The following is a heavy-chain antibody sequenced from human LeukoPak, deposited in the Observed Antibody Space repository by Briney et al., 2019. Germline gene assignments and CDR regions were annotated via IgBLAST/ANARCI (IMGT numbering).Heavy chain of an antibody. CDR2: ISSSSSYI. CDR3: ASKGYCSGGSCYGRTFDI. Sequence: PGGSLRLSCAASGFIFSSYSMNWVRQAPGKGLEWVSSISSSSSYIYYADSVKGRFTISRDNAKNSLYLQMNSLRAEDTAVYYCASKGYCSGGSCYGRTFDIWGQGTMVTVSS. J-gene: IGHJ3*02. CDR1: GFIFSSYS. V-gene: IGHV3-21*01. D-gene: IGHD2-15*01.